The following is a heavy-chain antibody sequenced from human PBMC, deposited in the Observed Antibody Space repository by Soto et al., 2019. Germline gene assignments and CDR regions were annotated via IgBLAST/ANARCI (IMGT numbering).Heavy chain of an antibody. CDR2: LYYGRSA. CDR1: GDCISSYY. CDR3: ALRSMAVVPEY. J-gene: IGHJ4*02. D-gene: IGHD3-22*01. Sequence: QVQLQESGPGLVKPSETLSLTCAVSGDCISSYYCMWIRQPPGKGLESIGYLYYGRSANYNPSLKSRVTLSVDTSTNQCSLTLSSMTAADTAVYYCALRSMAVVPEYWGQGTLVNVSS. V-gene: IGHV4-59*01.